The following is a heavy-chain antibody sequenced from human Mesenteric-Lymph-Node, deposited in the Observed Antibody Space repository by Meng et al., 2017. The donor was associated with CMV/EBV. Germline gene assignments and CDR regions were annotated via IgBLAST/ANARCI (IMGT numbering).Heavy chain of an antibody. CDR1: GYTFTGYY. D-gene: IGHD3-16*02. CDR2: INPNSGGT. Sequence: ASVKVSCKASGYTFTGYYMHWVRQAPGQGLEWMGWINPNSGGTNYAQKFQGRVTMTRDTSISTAYMELSSLRSEDTAVYYCARRRGYLYYYYYYGMDVWGQGTTVTVSS. V-gene: IGHV1-2*02. CDR3: ARRRGYLYYYYYYGMDV. J-gene: IGHJ6*02.